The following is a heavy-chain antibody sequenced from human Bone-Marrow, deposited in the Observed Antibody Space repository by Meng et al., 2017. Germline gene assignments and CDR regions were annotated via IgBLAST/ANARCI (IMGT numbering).Heavy chain of an antibody. CDR1: GGSINSIDW. CDR2: IYHGGDT. CDR3: ASWIYSCGWQ. Sequence: LLQAWREGLVHSAATLSSPCVFCGGSINSIDWWSWVRQPPGKGLEWIGEIYHGGDTNYNPSLKSRVTIAIDKSKNQFSLKLSSVTAADTAVYYCASWIYSCGWQWGQGALVTVSS. D-gene: IGHD6-19*01. V-gene: IGHV4/OR15-8*02. J-gene: IGHJ4*02.